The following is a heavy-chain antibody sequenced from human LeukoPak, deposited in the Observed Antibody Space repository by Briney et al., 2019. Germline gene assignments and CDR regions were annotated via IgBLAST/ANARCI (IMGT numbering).Heavy chain of an antibody. CDR1: DGSLRGYF. Sequence: PETLSLTCAVYDGSLRGYFWSWIRQPPGKGLEWMGEISHSGSTDYNPSFKSRVRMSVDTSKNQVSLKLTSVTAADTAVYYCARGLGYILGMSGDWGEGTQVTVCS. V-gene: IGHV4-34*01. CDR3: ARGLGYILGMSGD. D-gene: IGHD3-16*01. J-gene: IGHJ4*02. CDR2: ISHSGST.